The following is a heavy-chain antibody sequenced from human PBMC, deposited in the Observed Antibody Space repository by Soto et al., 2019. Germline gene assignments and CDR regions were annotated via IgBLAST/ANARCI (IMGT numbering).Heavy chain of an antibody. CDR2: FFYSGSS. V-gene: IGHV4-61*03. D-gene: IGHD6-6*01. J-gene: IGHJ2*01. CDR1: GVSVGSGDYY. CDR3: ARSSLGWYFDL. Sequence: PSETLSLTCAVSGVSVGSGDYYWSWIRQPPGKGLEWIGNFFYSGSSHDNPSLKSRVTISVDTSNNHFSLKLSSVTAADTAVYYCARSSLGWYFDLWGRGTRVTVSS.